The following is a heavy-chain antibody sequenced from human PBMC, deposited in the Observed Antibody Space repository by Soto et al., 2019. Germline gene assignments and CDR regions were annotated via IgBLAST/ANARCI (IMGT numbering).Heavy chain of an antibody. CDR2: IIPISDTT. J-gene: IGHJ6*01. CDR3: ATSHVSSTHVEMYYYLYYGMDV. CDR1: GGTFSSYA. D-gene: IGHD3-22*01. V-gene: IGHV1-69*01. Sequence: QVQLVQSGVEVKKPWASVKVSCKAAGGTFSSYAISWVRQAPGQGLEWMGGIIPISDTTNYAQKFQGRATTSADEDTTTDYTVVSSLRSEHKAVYYCATSHVSSTHVEMYYYLYYGMDVRGHMTT.